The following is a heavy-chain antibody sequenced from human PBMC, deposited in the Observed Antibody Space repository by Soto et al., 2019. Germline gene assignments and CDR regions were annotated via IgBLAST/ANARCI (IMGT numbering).Heavy chain of an antibody. CDR2: IYHSGST. V-gene: IGHV4-30-2*01. Sequence: LSLTCAVSGGSISSGGYSWSWIRQPPGKGLEWIGYIYHSGSTYYNPSLKSRVTISVDRSKNQFSLRLSSVTAADTAVYYCAGGIAARPLGYWGQGTLVTVSS. CDR1: GGSISSGGYS. CDR3: AGGIAARPLGY. D-gene: IGHD6-6*01. J-gene: IGHJ4*02.